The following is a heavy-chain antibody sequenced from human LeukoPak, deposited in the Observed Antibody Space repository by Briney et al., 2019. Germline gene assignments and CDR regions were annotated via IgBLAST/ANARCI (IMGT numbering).Heavy chain of an antibody. J-gene: IGHJ5*02. CDR3: ARLITTVDGNWFDP. CDR2: VNYSGTT. Sequence: SETLSLTCTVSGASITSSSYYWVWVRQPPGKGLEWIGSVNYSGTTYYSASLKSRVAISMDTSKNQFSLRLTSVTAADTAVYYCARLITTVDGNWFDPWGQGTLVTVSS. D-gene: IGHD2/OR15-2a*01. V-gene: IGHV4-39*01. CDR1: GASITSSSYY.